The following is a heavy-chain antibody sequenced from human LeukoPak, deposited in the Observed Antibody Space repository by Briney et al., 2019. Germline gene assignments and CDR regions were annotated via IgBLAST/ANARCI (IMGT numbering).Heavy chain of an antibody. CDR3: ARARGGFGRMVPRSEYFQH. CDR1: GGSFSGYY. D-gene: IGHD3-10*01. CDR2: INHSGST. Sequence: PSETLSHTCAVYGGSFSGYYWSWIRQAPGKGLEWIGEINHSGSTNYNPSLKSRVTISVDTSKNQFSLKLSSVTAADTAVYYCARARGGFGRMVPRSEYFQHWGQGTLVTVSS. J-gene: IGHJ1*01. V-gene: IGHV4-34*01.